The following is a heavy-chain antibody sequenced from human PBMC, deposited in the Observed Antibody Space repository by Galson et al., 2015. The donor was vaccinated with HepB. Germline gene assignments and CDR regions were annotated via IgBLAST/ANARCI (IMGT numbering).Heavy chain of an antibody. CDR2: IIPIFGTA. J-gene: IGHJ4*02. CDR3: ARGQSDYYDSSGYWDC. Sequence: SVKVSCKVSGYTLTELSMHWVRQAPGQGLEWMGGIIPIFGTANYAQKFQGRVTITADESTSTAYMELSSPRSEDTAVYYCARGQSDYYDSSGYWDCWGQGTLVTVSS. CDR1: GYTLTELS. D-gene: IGHD3-22*01. V-gene: IGHV1-69*13.